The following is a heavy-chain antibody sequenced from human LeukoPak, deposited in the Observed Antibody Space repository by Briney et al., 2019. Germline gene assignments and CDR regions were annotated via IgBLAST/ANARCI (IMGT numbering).Heavy chain of an antibody. D-gene: IGHD6-19*01. J-gene: IGHJ4*02. CDR2: VYDSGRT. CDR1: GFSISSCNYL. CDR3: ARLPPTESSGWGRPFDY. V-gene: IGHV4-39*01. Sequence: SETLTLTCTASGFSISSCNYLWGRIRKPPGRERVWIGSVYDSGRTYYTPSLKSRVTISVDTSKNQFSQKLSSVTAADTAVFYCARLPPTESSGWGRPFDYWGQGTLVTVSS.